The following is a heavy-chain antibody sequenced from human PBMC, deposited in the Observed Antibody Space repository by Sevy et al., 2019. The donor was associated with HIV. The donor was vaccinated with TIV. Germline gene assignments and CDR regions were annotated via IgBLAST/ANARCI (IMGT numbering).Heavy chain of an antibody. J-gene: IGHJ4*02. CDR2: IKPDGTEK. V-gene: IGHV3-7*01. Sequence: GGSLRLSCGGSGFTLSTYWTSWVRQAPGKGLEWVANIKPDGTEKFYVDSVEGRFTISRDHAENTVSLQLNNLRPEDTALYYCVTGRDSRWFAYWGQGTLVTVS. D-gene: IGHD6-13*01. CDR1: GFTLSTYW. CDR3: VTGRDSRWFAY.